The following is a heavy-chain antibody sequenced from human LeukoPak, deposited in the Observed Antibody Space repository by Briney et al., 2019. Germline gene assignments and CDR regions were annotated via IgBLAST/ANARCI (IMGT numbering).Heavy chain of an antibody. CDR3: ARGRGGKYCSGGSCYSYDYYYYYMDV. Sequence: ASVKVSCTASGYTFTSYYMHWVRQAPGQGLEWMGIINPSGGSTSYAQKFQGRVTMTTDTSTSTAYMELSSLRSEDTAVYYCARGRGGKYCSGGSCYSYDYYYYYMDVWGKGTTVTVSS. V-gene: IGHV1-46*01. J-gene: IGHJ6*03. CDR2: INPSGGST. D-gene: IGHD2-15*01. CDR1: GYTFTSYY.